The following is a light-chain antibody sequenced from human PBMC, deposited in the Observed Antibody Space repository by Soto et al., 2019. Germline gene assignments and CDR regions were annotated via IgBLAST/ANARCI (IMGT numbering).Light chain of an antibody. CDR2: GAS. J-gene: IGKJ3*01. CDR3: QQYXNWPF. Sequence: EIVMTQSPATLSVSPGERATLSCRASQSVSSNLAWYQQKPGQAPRLLIHGASTRATGIPARFSGSGSGTEFTLTISSLQSEDFAVYYCQQYXNWPFFGPGTKVDIK. CDR1: QSVSSN. V-gene: IGKV3-15*01.